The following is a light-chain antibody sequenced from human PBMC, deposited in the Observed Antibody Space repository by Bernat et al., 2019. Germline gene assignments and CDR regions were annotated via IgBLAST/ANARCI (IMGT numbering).Light chain of an antibody. V-gene: IGLV2-14*03. CDR3: SSYTSSSTLV. CDR1: SSDVGGYNY. J-gene: IGLJ3*02. Sequence: QSALTQPASVSGSPGQSITISCTGTSSDVGGYNYVSWYQQHPGRAPKLMIYDVRDLPSGISNRLSGSKSGNTASLTISGLLAEDDADYYCSSYTSSSTLVFGGGTRLTVL. CDR2: DVR.